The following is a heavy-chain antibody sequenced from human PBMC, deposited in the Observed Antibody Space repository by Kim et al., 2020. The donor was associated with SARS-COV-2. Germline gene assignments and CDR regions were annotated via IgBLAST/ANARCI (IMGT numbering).Heavy chain of an antibody. J-gene: IGHJ6*02. Sequence: ASVKVSCKVSGYTLTELSMHWVRQAPGKGLEWMGGFDPEDGETIYAQKFQGRVTMTEDTSTDTAYMELSSLRSEDTAVYYCATGSPPPTLDRIPFYYYYGMDVWGQGTTVTVSS. CDR2: FDPEDGET. CDR3: ATGSPPPTLDRIPFYYYYGMDV. D-gene: IGHD2-21*01. CDR1: GYTLTELS. V-gene: IGHV1-24*01.